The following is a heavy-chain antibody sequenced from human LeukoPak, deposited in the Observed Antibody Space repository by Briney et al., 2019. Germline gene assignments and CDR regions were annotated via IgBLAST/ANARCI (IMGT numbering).Heavy chain of an antibody. CDR1: GVSVSSNNDY. CDR2: INYSGRT. V-gene: IGHV4-39*01. Sequence: SETLSLTCTVSGVSVSSNNDYFGWIRQPPGKGLEWIGSINYSGRTHYNPSPKSRLTISIDTSKNQFSLKLSSVTAADTAVYYCARHSGAGTGFVYWGQGTLVTVSS. J-gene: IGHJ4*02. D-gene: IGHD6-19*01. CDR3: ARHSGAGTGFVY.